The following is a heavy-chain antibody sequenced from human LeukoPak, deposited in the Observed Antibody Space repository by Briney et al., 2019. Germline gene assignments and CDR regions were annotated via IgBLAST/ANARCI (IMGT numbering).Heavy chain of an antibody. J-gene: IGHJ4*02. CDR1: GGTFSTYA. CDR2: IIPLFGTA. Sequence: SSVKVSCMASGGTFSTYAISWVRQAPGQGLEWMGGIIPLFGTANYAQKFQGRVTITADEYTSTAYMELSSLRSDDTALYYCARGRQGYCGGGRCYICQFWGQGTLVTVSS. CDR3: ARGRQGYCGGGRCYICQF. V-gene: IGHV1-69*01. D-gene: IGHD2-15*01.